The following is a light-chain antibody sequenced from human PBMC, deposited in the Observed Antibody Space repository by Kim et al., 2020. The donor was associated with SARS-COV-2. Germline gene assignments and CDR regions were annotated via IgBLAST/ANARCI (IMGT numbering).Light chain of an antibody. Sequence: SSELTQDPAVSVALGQTVRITCQGDSLRSYYATWYQQKPGQAPIVVIYGKNNRPSGIPDRFYGSSSGNTASLTITGTQAGGEADYYCNSRDSNDNVVFGG. CDR2: GKN. CDR1: SLRSYY. CDR3: NSRDSNDNVV. V-gene: IGLV3-19*01. J-gene: IGLJ2*01.